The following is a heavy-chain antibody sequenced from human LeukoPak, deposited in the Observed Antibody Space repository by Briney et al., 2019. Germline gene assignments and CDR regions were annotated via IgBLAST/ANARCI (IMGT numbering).Heavy chain of an antibody. CDR3: ARTRLSLDAFDI. D-gene: IGHD1-1*01. CDR2: INPNSGGT. J-gene: IGHJ3*02. V-gene: IGHV1-2*02. CDR1: GYTFTGYY. Sequence: ASVKVSCKASGYTFTGYYMHWVRQAPGQGLEWMGWINPNSGGTNYAQKFQGRVIMTRDTSTSTAYMELSRLRSDDTAVYYCARTRLSLDAFDIWGQGTMVTVSS.